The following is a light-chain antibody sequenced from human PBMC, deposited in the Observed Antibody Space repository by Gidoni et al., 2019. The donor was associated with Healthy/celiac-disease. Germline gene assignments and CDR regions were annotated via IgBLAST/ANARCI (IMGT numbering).Light chain of an antibody. Sequence: EIVLTQSPATLSLSPGERATLSCRASQGVSSYLAWYQQKPGQAPRLLIYDASNRATGIPARFSGSGSGTDFTLTISSLEPEDFAVYYCQQRSNWPLGFGQGTRLEIK. CDR2: DAS. CDR1: QGVSSY. J-gene: IGKJ5*01. V-gene: IGKV3-11*01. CDR3: QQRSNWPLG.